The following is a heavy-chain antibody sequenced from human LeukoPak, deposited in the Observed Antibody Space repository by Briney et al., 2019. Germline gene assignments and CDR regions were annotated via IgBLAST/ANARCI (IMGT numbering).Heavy chain of an antibody. CDR3: ARGSAAAGTLSSYYFDY. D-gene: IGHD6-13*01. V-gene: IGHV1-69*05. CDR2: IIPIFGTA. CDR1: GGTFSSYA. J-gene: IGHJ4*02. Sequence: GASVKVSCKASGGTFSSYAISWVRQAPGQGLEWMGGIIPIFGTANYAQKFQGRVTTNTDESTSTAYMELSSLRSEDTAVYYCARGSAAAGTLSSYYFDYWGQGTLVTVSS.